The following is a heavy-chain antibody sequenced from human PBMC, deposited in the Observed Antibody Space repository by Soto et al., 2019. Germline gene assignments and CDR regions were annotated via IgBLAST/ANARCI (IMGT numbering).Heavy chain of an antibody. J-gene: IGHJ4*02. CDR1: GYTFTSYA. CDR3: ARDFKRYSSPPGPLEY. Sequence: ASVKVSCKASGYTFTSYAMHWVRQAPGQRLEWMGWINAGNGNTKYSQKFQGRVTITRDTSASTAYMELSSLRSEDTAVYYCARDFKRYSSPPGPLEYWGLGTPVTVSS. V-gene: IGHV1-3*01. CDR2: INAGNGNT. D-gene: IGHD6-13*01.